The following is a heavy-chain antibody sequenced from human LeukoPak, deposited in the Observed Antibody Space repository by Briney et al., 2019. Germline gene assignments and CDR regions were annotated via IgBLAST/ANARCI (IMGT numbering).Heavy chain of an antibody. CDR1: GFTSSSYG. D-gene: IGHD2-2*03. Sequence: GGSLRLSCAASGFTSSSYGMHWVRQAPGKGLEWVAFIRYDVSNKYYADSVTGRFTISRANSKNTLYLQMNSLRAEDTAVYYCAKDGGYCSSTSCYAGWFDPWGQGTLVTVSS. V-gene: IGHV3-30*02. CDR2: IRYDVSNK. CDR3: AKDGGYCSSTSCYAGWFDP. J-gene: IGHJ5*02.